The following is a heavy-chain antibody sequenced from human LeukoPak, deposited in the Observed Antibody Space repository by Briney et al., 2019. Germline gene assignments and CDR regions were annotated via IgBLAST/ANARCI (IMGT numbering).Heavy chain of an antibody. V-gene: IGHV4-4*07. CDR1: GGSFSGYY. CDR3: ARASYCSGGSCYYLFDY. CDR2: IYTSGST. J-gene: IGHJ4*02. Sequence: SETLSLTCGVSGGSFSGYYWSWIRQPAGKGLEWIGRIYTSGSTNYNPSLKSRVTMSVDTSKNQFSLKLSSVTAADTAVYYCARASYCSGGSCYYLFDYWGQGTLVTVSS. D-gene: IGHD2-15*01.